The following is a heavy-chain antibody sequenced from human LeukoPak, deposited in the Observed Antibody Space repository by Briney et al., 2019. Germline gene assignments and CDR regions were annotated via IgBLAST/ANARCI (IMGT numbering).Heavy chain of an antibody. Sequence: GGSLRLSCAASGFTVSSNYMSWVRQAPGKGLEWVAFIRYDGSKKYYADSVKGRFIISRDNSKNTLYLQMNSLRAEDTAVYYCARDPQFPDNYYYYMDVWGKGTTVTVSS. V-gene: IGHV3-30*02. D-gene: IGHD1-14*01. CDR2: IRYDGSKK. CDR1: GFTVSSNY. CDR3: ARDPQFPDNYYYYMDV. J-gene: IGHJ6*03.